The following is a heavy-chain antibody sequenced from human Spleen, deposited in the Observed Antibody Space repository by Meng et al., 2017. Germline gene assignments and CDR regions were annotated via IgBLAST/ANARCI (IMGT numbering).Heavy chain of an antibody. Sequence: ASVKVSCKASGYTFTGYDMHWVRQAPGQGLEWMGWINPNSGATNYAQKLQGRVTMTRDTSMSTAYMELSRLRSDDTAVYYCARSDQPGETASGGANWGQGTLVTVSS. CDR2: INPNSGAT. D-gene: IGHD2-15*01. V-gene: IGHV1-2*02. CDR1: GYTFTGYD. CDR3: ARSDQPGETASGGAN. J-gene: IGHJ4*02.